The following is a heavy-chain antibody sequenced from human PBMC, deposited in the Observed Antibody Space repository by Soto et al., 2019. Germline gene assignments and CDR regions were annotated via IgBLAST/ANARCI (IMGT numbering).Heavy chain of an antibody. Sequence: PGGSLRLSYAASGFTFSSYSMHWVRQAPGKGLEWVSSISSSSSYIYYADSVKGRFTISRDNAKNSLYLQMNSLRAEDTAVYYCARVTRYSSSWYVKGLHYFDYWGQGTLVPVSS. J-gene: IGHJ4*02. D-gene: IGHD6-13*01. CDR2: ISSSSSYI. CDR1: GFTFSSYS. CDR3: ARVTRYSSSWYVKGLHYFDY. V-gene: IGHV3-21*01.